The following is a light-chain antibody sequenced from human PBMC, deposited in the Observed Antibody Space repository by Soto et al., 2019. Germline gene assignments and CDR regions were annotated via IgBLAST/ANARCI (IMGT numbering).Light chain of an antibody. J-gene: IGLJ1*01. CDR1: SSDVGGYNY. Sequence: QSALTQPPSASGSPGQSVTISCTGTSSDVGGYNYVSWYQQHPGKAPKLIIYEVSKRPSGVPDRFSGSKSGNTASLTVSGLQAEDEADYYSSSYAGSNNRYVFGTGTKVTVL. CDR3: SSYAGSNNRYV. V-gene: IGLV2-8*01. CDR2: EVS.